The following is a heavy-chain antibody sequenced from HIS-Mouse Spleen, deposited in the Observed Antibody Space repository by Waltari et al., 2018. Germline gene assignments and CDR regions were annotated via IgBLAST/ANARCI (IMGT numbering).Heavy chain of an antibody. CDR3: ARIAEGYTSGWYAFDY. V-gene: IGHV2-70*15. Sequence: QVTLRESGPALVKPTQTLTLTCTFSGFSLSPSGMCVSCIRPPPGKGLEWLARIDWDDDKYYSTSLKTRLTISKDTSKNQVVLTMTNMDPVDTATYYCARIAEGYTSGWYAFDYWGQGTLVTVSS. J-gene: IGHJ4*02. CDR2: IDWDDDK. CDR1: GFSLSPSGMC. D-gene: IGHD6-19*01.